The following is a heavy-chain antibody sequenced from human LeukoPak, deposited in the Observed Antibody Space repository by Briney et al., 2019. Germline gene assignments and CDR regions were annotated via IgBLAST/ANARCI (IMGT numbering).Heavy chain of an antibody. V-gene: IGHV3-11*04. CDR3: ARVMPLNYGDYKRGAFDI. J-gene: IGHJ3*02. D-gene: IGHD4-17*01. Sequence: GGSLRLSCAVSGFTFSDYYMSWIRQAPGKGLEWVSYISSGGSTISHADSVKGRFTISRDNAKNSLYLQMNSLRDEDTAVYYCARVMPLNYGDYKRGAFDIWGQGTMVTVSS. CDR2: ISSGGSTI. CDR1: GFTFSDYY.